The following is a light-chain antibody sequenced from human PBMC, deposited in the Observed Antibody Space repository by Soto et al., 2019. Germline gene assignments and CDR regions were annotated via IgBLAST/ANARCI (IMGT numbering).Light chain of an antibody. V-gene: IGLV2-11*01. Sequence: QSVLTQPRSVSGSPGQSVTISCTGTSSDVGTYNFVSWYQQHPGKAPTLMIYDVTKRPSGVPDRFSGSKSGNTASLTISGLQAEDEADYYCCSYAGSYSVVFGGGTKLTVL. J-gene: IGLJ2*01. CDR2: DVT. CDR3: CSYAGSYSVV. CDR1: SSDVGTYNF.